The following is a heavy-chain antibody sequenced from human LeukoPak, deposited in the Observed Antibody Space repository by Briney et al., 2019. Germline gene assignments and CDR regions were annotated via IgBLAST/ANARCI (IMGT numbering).Heavy chain of an antibody. Sequence: GGSLRLSCAASGFTFSIYWMSWVRQAPGKGLEWVAVISYDGSNKYYADSVKGRFTISRDNSKNTLYLQMNSLRAEDTAVYYCAKDLSRGGYGMDVWGQGTTVTVSS. CDR3: AKDLSRGGYGMDV. D-gene: IGHD3-10*01. V-gene: IGHV3-30*18. J-gene: IGHJ6*02. CDR2: ISYDGSNK. CDR1: GFTFSIYW.